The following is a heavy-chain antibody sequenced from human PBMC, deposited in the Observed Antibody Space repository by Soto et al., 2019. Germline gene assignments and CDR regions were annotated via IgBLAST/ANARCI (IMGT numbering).Heavy chain of an antibody. Sequence: QVQLVQSGAEVKKPGSSVKVSCKASGGTFSSYAISWVRQAPGQGLEWMGGSIPIFGTANYAQKFQGRVTITADESTSTAYMELSSLRSEDTAVYYCASLLVDTAMAPGSDYWGQGTLVTVSS. D-gene: IGHD5-18*01. V-gene: IGHV1-69*01. CDR1: GGTFSSYA. CDR3: ASLLVDTAMAPGSDY. CDR2: SIPIFGTA. J-gene: IGHJ4*02.